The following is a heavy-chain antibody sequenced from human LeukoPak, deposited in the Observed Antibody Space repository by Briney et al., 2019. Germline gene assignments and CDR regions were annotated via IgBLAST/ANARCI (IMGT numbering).Heavy chain of an antibody. CDR2: ISRSDTTI. J-gene: IGHJ4*02. CDR3: VSLAKSGYDLSFDF. V-gene: IGHV3-48*03. CDR1: GFTFSGYE. Sequence: GGSLRLSCVVSGFTFSGYEMNWVRQAPGKGLEGVSYISRSDTTIYYADSVKGRFTISRDNAKNSLYLLMNSLRAEDTGVYYCVSLAKSGYDLSFDFWGQGTLVSVSS. D-gene: IGHD5-12*01.